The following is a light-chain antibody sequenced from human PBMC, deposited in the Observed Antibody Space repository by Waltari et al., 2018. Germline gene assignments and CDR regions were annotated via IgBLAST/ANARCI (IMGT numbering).Light chain of an antibody. CDR1: ELGHRY. CDR3: QAWYSNTAI. J-gene: IGLJ2*01. CDR2: QDK. V-gene: IGLV3-1*01. Sequence: NQLTQPPSVSVSPGQTATITCSGDELGHRYASWYHQKPGQSPLLVIYQDKKRPSGIAWRFSGSNAGNTATLTISGTKAIDESDYYCQAWYSNTAIFGGGTRLTVL.